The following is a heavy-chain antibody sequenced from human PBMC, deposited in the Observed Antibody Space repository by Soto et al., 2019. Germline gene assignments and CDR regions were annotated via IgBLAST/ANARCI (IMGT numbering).Heavy chain of an antibody. D-gene: IGHD5-12*01. J-gene: IGHJ3*02. Sequence: QVQLVESGGGVVQPGRSLRLSCAASGFTFSSYAMHWVRQAPGKGLEWVAVISYDGSNKYYADSVKGRFTISRDNSKNTLYLQMNSLRAEDTAVYYCARLQVEMATNDAFDIWGQGTMVTVSS. CDR1: GFTFSSYA. CDR3: ARLQVEMATNDAFDI. V-gene: IGHV3-30-3*01. CDR2: ISYDGSNK.